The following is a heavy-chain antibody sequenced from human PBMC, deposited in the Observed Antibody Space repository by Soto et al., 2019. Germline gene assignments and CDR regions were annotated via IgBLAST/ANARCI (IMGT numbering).Heavy chain of an antibody. CDR2: IYYSGIT. CDR1: GGSFSSGGFY. D-gene: IGHD2-8*02. V-gene: IGHV4-31*03. CDR3: ARATSFSGHHGY. Sequence: QLQLQESGPGLVKPSQTLSLACTVSGGSFSSGGFYWSWIRQLPGKGLEWIGYIYYSGITYYNPFLKSRFTISLDTSKNQFSLKLSSVTAADTAVYYCARATSFSGHHGYWGQGTLVTVSS. J-gene: IGHJ4*02.